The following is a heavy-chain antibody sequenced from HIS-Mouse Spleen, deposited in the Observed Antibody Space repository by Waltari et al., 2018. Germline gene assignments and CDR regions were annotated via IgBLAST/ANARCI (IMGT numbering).Heavy chain of an antibody. Sequence: QVQLQESGPGLVKPSETLSLTCTVSGGSISSYYWSWIRQPPGKGLEWIGYIYYSGSTNYNPTLKSRVTISVDTSKNQFSLKLSSVTAADTAVYYCARGTMISSHYWGQGTLVTVSS. CDR1: GGSISSYY. V-gene: IGHV4-59*01. D-gene: IGHD3-22*01. CDR2: IYYSGST. J-gene: IGHJ4*02. CDR3: ARGTMISSHY.